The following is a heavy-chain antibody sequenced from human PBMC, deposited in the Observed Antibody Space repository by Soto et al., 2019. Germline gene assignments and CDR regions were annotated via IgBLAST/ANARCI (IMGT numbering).Heavy chain of an antibody. J-gene: IGHJ4*02. CDR2: IYYSGMT. Sequence: QVHLQESGPGLVKPSQTLSLTCAVSGDSISSGGYYWNWIRQHPGKGLEWIGYIYYSGMTQYNPSLKSRVTISVDASKHQISLKVSSVTAADTAVYYCARAAATGHPVVPDYWGQGTLVTVSS. CDR1: GDSISSGGYY. D-gene: IGHD2-15*01. V-gene: IGHV4-31*11. CDR3: ARAAATGHPVVPDY.